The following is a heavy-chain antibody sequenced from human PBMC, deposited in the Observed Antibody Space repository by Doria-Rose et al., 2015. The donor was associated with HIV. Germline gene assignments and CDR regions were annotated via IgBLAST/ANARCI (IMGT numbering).Heavy chain of an antibody. CDR2: ISSTSAYI. CDR3: ATGVTLDY. CDR1: GFTFSSHR. V-gene: IGHV3-21*01. J-gene: IGHJ4*02. D-gene: IGHD3-10*01. Sequence: VQLVQFGGGLVRPGGSLRLSCATSGFTFSSHRINWVRQAPGKGLEWVSSISSTSAYINCADSVRGRFTISRDNARNSLYLQMDSLRAEDTAIYYCATGVTLDYWGQGTLVTVSS.